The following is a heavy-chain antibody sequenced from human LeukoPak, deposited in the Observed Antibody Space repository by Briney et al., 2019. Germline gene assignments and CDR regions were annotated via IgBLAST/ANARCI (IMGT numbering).Heavy chain of an antibody. V-gene: IGHV4-59*01. Sequence: SETLSLICTVSGGSISSYYWSWIRQPPGKGLEWIGYIYYSGSTNYNPSLKSRVTISVDTSKNQFSLKLSSVTAADTAVYYCARGDPNLPFDYWGQGTLVTVSS. CDR3: ARGDPNLPFDY. CDR1: GGSISSYY. CDR2: IYYSGST. D-gene: IGHD4/OR15-4a*01. J-gene: IGHJ4*02.